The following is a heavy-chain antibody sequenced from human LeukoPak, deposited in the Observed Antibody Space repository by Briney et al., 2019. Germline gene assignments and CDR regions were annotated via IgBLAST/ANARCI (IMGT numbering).Heavy chain of an antibody. CDR3: AREAQGERPLYCSTASCYPDY. Sequence: GGSLRLSCAASGFTFSSYAMHWVRQAPGKGLEWVAVISYDGSNKYYADSVKGRFTISRDNSKNTLYLQMNSLRAEDTAVYYCAREAQGERPLYCSTASCYPDYWGQGTLVTVSS. D-gene: IGHD2-2*01. CDR1: GFTFSSYA. CDR2: ISYDGSNK. J-gene: IGHJ4*02. V-gene: IGHV3-30-3*01.